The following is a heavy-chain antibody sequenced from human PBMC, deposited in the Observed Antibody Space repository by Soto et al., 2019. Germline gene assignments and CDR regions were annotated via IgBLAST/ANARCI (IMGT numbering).Heavy chain of an antibody. D-gene: IGHD3-10*01. Sequence: GSLRLSCAASGFTFSYYPLHWVRRAPGKGLEWVSSISGIRDYIRYADSVKGRFTISRDNAKTSLYLQMNSLTAEDTAVYYCAREGVHNYTEYYFDYWGQGTLVTVSS. CDR3: AREGVHNYTEYYFDY. CDR1: GFTFSYYP. V-gene: IGHV3-21*06. J-gene: IGHJ4*02. CDR2: ISGIRDYI.